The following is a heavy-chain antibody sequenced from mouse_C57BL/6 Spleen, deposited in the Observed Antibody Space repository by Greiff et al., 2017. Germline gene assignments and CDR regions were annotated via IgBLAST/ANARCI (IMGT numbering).Heavy chain of an antibody. V-gene: IGHV1-4*01. D-gene: IGHD2-5*01. CDR3: ARGYSNYDAMDY. J-gene: IGHJ4*01. CDR1: GYTFTSYT. Sequence: VKLQESGAELARPGASVKMSCKASGYTFTSYTMHWVKQRPGQGLEWIGYINPSSGYTKYNQKFKDKATLTADKSSSTAYMQLSSLTSEDSAVYYCARGYSNYDAMDYWGQGTSVTVSS. CDR2: INPSSGYT.